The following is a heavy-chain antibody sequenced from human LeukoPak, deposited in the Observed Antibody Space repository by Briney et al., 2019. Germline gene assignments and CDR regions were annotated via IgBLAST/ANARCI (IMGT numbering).Heavy chain of an antibody. CDR1: GFTFSSYE. CDR2: ISGSGGST. V-gene: IGHV3-23*01. Sequence: GGSLRLSCAASGFTFSSYEMNWVRQAPGKGLEWVSAISGSGGSTYYADSVKGRFTISRDNSKNTLYLQMNSLRAEDTAVYYCAKVRIEWEPNRMTFDYWGQGTLVTVSS. CDR3: AKVRIEWEPNRMTFDY. D-gene: IGHD1-26*01. J-gene: IGHJ4*02.